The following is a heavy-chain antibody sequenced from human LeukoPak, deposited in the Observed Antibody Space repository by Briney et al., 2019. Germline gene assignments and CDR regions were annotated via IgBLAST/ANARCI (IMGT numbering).Heavy chain of an antibody. V-gene: IGHV4-61*02. CDR2: IYTSGST. CDR3: ARRRAVASFDS. CDR1: GGSISSGSYY. D-gene: IGHD6-19*01. Sequence: TLSLTCTVSGGSISSGSYYWSWIRQPAGKGLEWIGRIYTSGSTNYNPSLKSRVTISVDTSKNQFSLNLRSVTAADTAVYYCARRRAVASFDSWGQGTLVTVSS. J-gene: IGHJ4*02.